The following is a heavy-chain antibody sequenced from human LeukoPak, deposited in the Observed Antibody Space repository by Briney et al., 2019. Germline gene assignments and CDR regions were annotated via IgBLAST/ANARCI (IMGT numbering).Heavy chain of an antibody. CDR2: ISSSSSYI. J-gene: IGHJ6*02. V-gene: IGHV3-21*01. CDR1: GFTFSSYS. D-gene: IGHD4-17*01. CDR3: ARGGRDYGDYEWYGYYGMDV. Sequence: GGSLRLSCAASGFTFSSYSMTWVRQAPGKGLEWVSSISSSSSYIYYADSVTGRFTISRDNAKNSLYLQMNSLRAEDTAVYYCARGGRDYGDYEWYGYYGMDVWGQGTTVTVS.